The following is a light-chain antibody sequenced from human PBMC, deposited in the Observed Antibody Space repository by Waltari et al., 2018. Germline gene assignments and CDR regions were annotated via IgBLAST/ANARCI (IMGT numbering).Light chain of an antibody. J-gene: IGLJ3*02. CDR3: NSRDSNNNHAVL. Sequence: SSELTQDPAVSVALGQTVRITCQGDSLRRYYASWYQQKPGQAPLLVIYDRNNRPSGIPDRFSGSSSGNTASLTITGAQAEDEADDYCNSRDSNNNHAVLFGGGTRLTVL. CDR1: SLRRYY. CDR2: DRN. V-gene: IGLV3-19*01.